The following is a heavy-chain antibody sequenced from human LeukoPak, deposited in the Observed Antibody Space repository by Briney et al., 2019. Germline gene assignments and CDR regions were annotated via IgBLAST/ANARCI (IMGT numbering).Heavy chain of an antibody. D-gene: IGHD4-23*01. CDR1: GGSISSHY. CDR3: ARETTVVTPGRSDVFDI. V-gene: IGHV4-59*11. Sequence: SETLSLTCTVSGGSISSHYWNWIRQPPGKGLEWIGHIYYSGSTNYNPSLKSRVTISVDTSKIQFSLKLSSVTAADTAVYYCARETTVVTPGRSDVFDIWGQGTMVTVSS. J-gene: IGHJ3*02. CDR2: IYYSGST.